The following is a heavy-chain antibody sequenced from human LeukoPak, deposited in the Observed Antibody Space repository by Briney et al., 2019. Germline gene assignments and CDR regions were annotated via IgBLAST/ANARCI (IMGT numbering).Heavy chain of an antibody. J-gene: IGHJ5*02. CDR2: INHSGST. CDR1: GGSFSGYY. Sequence: SETLSLTCAVYGGSFSGYYWSWIRRPPGEGLEWIGEINHSGSTNYNPSLKSRVTISVDTSKNQFSLKLSSVTAADTAVYYCARVGGYPGGSSWYGSGNWFDPWGQGTLVTVSS. V-gene: IGHV4-34*01. CDR3: ARVGGYPGGSSWYGSGNWFDP. D-gene: IGHD6-13*01.